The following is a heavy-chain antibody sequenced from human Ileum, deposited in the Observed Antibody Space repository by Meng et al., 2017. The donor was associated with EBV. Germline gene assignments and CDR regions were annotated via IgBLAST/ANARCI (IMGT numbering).Heavy chain of an antibody. D-gene: IGHD6-19*01. CDR2: ISCYNGDT. Sequence: QVQLVQSGAEVKKPGASVRCSCKASGYTFTHHGISWIRQAPGQGLEWMGWISCYNGDTNYAQKLQGRVTMTTDTSTNTAYMDLRGLRSDDTAAYYCARDPSNTSGRYAYFDYWGQGTLVTVSS. V-gene: IGHV1-18*01. CDR3: ARDPSNTSGRYAYFDY. J-gene: IGHJ4*02. CDR1: GYTFTHHG.